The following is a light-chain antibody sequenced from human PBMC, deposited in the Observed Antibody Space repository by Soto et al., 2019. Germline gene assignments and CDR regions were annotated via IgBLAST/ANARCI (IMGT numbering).Light chain of an antibody. V-gene: IGKV1-5*03. CDR2: KAS. Sequence: DVQMTQSPSTLSASVGDRLTLTCRASQSVSTLLAWYQQKPGQAPRLLIYKASTLESGVPSRFSGSGSGTDFTLTISSLQPDDFATYYCQQYSTYWTFGQGTKVDIK. J-gene: IGKJ1*01. CDR1: QSVSTL. CDR3: QQYSTYWT.